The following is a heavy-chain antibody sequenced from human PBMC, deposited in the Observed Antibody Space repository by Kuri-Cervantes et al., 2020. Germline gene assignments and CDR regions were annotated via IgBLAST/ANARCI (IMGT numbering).Heavy chain of an antibody. CDR3: ARDPHFTGGGWDDY. J-gene: IGHJ4*02. V-gene: IGHV4-61*01. CDR1: GGSVSSGSYY. Sequence: SETLSLTCTVSGGSVSSGSYYWSWIRQPPGKGLEWIGYIYYSGSTNYNPSLKSRVTISVDTSKNQFSLKLSSVTAADTAVYYCARDPHFTGGGWDDYWGQGTLVTVSS. D-gene: IGHD6-19*01. CDR2: IYYSGST.